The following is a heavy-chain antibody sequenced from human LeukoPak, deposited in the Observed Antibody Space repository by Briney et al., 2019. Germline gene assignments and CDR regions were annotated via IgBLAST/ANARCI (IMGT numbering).Heavy chain of an antibody. D-gene: IGHD2-15*01. V-gene: IGHV1-69*05. CDR2: IIPIFGTA. CDR3: ARVGGVVAATETFDY. Sequence: ASVKVSCKASGGTFSSYAISWVRQAPGQGLEWMGRIIPIFGTANYAQKFQGRVTITTDESTSTAYMELSSLRSEDTAVYYCARVGGVVAATETFDYWGQGTLVTVSS. J-gene: IGHJ4*02. CDR1: GGTFSSYA.